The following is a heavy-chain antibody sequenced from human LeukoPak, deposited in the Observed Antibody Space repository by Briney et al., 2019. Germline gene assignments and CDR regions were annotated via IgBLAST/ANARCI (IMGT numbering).Heavy chain of an antibody. Sequence: SETLSLTCTVGGSMYNYYWGWIRQPPGKGLEWIGSIYYSGSTYYNPSLKSRVTISVDTSKNQFSLKLSSVTAADTAVYYCARDRRITMIVVSSHWFDPWGQGTLVTVSS. D-gene: IGHD3-22*01. J-gene: IGHJ5*02. CDR3: ARDRRITMIVVSSHWFDP. V-gene: IGHV4-39*07. CDR1: GSMYNYY. CDR2: IYYSGST.